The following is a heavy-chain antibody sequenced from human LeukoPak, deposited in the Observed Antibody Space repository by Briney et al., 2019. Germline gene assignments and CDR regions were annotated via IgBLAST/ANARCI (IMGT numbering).Heavy chain of an antibody. CDR3: AKDFHYYDSSGPTPDDY. CDR1: GGSISSYY. CDR2: IYYSGST. Sequence: SETLSLTCTVSGGSISSYYWGWIRQPPGKGLEWIGSIYYSGSTYYNPSLKSRVTISVDTSKNQFSLKLSSVTAADTAVYYCAKDFHYYDSSGPTPDDYWGQGTLVTVSS. J-gene: IGHJ4*02. D-gene: IGHD3-22*01. V-gene: IGHV4-39*07.